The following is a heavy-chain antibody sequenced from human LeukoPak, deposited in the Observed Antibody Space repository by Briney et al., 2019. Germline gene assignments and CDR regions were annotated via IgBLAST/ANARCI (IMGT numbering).Heavy chain of an antibody. Sequence: ASVKVSCKASGYTFTGYYMHWVRQSPGQGLEWMGCINPNSGGTNYAQKFQGRVTMTRDTSISTAYMELSRLRSDDTAVYYCARDNYDFWSGYTSFWFDPWGQGTLVTVSS. CDR3: ARDNYDFWSGYTSFWFDP. V-gene: IGHV1-2*02. CDR2: INPNSGGT. J-gene: IGHJ5*02. D-gene: IGHD3-3*01. CDR1: GYTFTGYY.